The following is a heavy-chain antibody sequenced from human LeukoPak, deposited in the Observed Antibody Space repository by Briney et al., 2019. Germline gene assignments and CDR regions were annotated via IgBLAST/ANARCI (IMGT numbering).Heavy chain of an antibody. CDR1: GFTFSSYS. CDR3: ARAFTTVVTPDWFDP. J-gene: IGHJ5*02. D-gene: IGHD4-23*01. Sequence: GGSLRLSCAASGFTFSSYSMNWVRQAPGKGLEWVSSISSSSYIYYADSVKGRFTISRDNAKNSLYLQMNSLRAEDTAVYYCARAFTTVVTPDWFDPWGQGTLVTVSS. V-gene: IGHV3-21*01. CDR2: ISSSSYI.